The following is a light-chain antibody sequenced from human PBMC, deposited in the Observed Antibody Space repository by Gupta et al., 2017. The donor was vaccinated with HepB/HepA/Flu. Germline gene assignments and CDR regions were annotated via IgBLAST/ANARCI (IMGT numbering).Light chain of an antibody. CDR2: KAS. Sequence: DIQMTQSPSTLSASLGDTVTITCRASQSFNYWLAWYQQKPGEAPKLLIHKASTVESGVPSRFSGSGSGTEFTLTISSLQPEDFATYYCQQENNFFRTFGQGTKVEIK. CDR3: QQENNFFRT. CDR1: QSFNYW. J-gene: IGKJ1*01. V-gene: IGKV1-5*03.